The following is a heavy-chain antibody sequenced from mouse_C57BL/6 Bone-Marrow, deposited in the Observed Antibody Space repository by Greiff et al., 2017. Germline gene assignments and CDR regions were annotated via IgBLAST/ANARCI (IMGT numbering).Heavy chain of an antibody. J-gene: IGHJ2*01. V-gene: IGHV1-64*01. D-gene: IGHD2-1*01. CDR1: GYTFTSYW. CDR2: IHPNSGST. Sequence: QVQLQQPGAELVKPGASVKLSCKASGYTFTSYWMHWVKQRPGQGLEWIGMIHPNSGSTNYNEKFKSKATLTVDKSSSTAYMQLSSLTSEDSAVYYCATYGNLGDYWGQGTTLTVSS. CDR3: ATYGNLGDY.